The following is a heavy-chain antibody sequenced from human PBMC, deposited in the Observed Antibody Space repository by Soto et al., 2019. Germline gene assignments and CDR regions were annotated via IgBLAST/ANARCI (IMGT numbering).Heavy chain of an antibody. V-gene: IGHV1-18*01. J-gene: IGHJ4*02. D-gene: IGHD3-10*01. Sequence: ASVKVSCKASGYTYTSYGISWARQAPGQGLEWMGWISAGNGNTKYSQKLQGRVTMTRDTSASTAYMELSSLRSEDTAVYYCARVPTRAMVRGHYDGYYFDYWGQGTLVTVSS. CDR1: GYTYTSYG. CDR3: ARVPTRAMVRGHYDGYYFDY. CDR2: ISAGNGNT.